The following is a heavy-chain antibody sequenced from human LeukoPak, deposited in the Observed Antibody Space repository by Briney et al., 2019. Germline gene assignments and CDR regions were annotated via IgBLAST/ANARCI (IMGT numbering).Heavy chain of an antibody. D-gene: IGHD4-17*01. CDR1: GGSISSYY. Sequence: SETLSLTCTVSGGSISSYYWSWIRQPPGKGLEWIGYIYYSGSTNYNPSLKSRVTISVDTSKNQFSLKLSSVTAADTAVYYCARTVTTNLYYFDYWGQGTLVTVSS. J-gene: IGHJ4*02. CDR3: ARTVTTNLYYFDY. CDR2: IYYSGST. V-gene: IGHV4-59*12.